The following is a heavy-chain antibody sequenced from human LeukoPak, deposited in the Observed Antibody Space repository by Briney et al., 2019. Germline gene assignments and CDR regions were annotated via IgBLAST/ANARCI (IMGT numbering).Heavy chain of an antibody. Sequence: GGSLRLSCGASGFTFSSYEMNWVRQAPGEGLEWVSYISSSGSTIYYADSVKGRFTISRDNAKNSLYLQMNSLRAEDTAVYYCARTNLVAEPFDYWGQGTLVTVSS. J-gene: IGHJ4*02. CDR3: ARTNLVAEPFDY. V-gene: IGHV3-48*03. CDR1: GFTFSSYE. D-gene: IGHD2-8*02. CDR2: ISSSGSTI.